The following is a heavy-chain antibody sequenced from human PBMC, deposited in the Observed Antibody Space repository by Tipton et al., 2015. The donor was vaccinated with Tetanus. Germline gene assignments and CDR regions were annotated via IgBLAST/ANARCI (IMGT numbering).Heavy chain of an antibody. D-gene: IGHD6-13*01. Sequence: LRLSCDVYDGSFSAYYWTWIRQPPGKGLEWTGEINHTGSTNYNPSLRRRVTISIGTSNNQFSLKLNSVTAADSAVYYCARGRQRLVPAGFDLWGQGALVTVSS. V-gene: IGHV4-34*01. CDR3: ARGRQRLVPAGFDL. CDR2: INHTGST. J-gene: IGHJ5*02. CDR1: DGSFSAYY.